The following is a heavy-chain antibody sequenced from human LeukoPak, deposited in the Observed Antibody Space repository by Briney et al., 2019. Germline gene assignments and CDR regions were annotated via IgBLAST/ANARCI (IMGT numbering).Heavy chain of an antibody. Sequence: GGSLRLSCAAPGFTFSSYVMNWVRQAPGKGLEWVSYISGDSNTIYYADSVKGRFTISRDNTKNSLYLQMNSLRAEDTAVYYCARGHLLKFDYWGQGTLVTVSS. CDR1: GFTFSSYV. D-gene: IGHD3-10*01. CDR3: ARGHLLKFDY. J-gene: IGHJ4*02. V-gene: IGHV3-48*03. CDR2: ISGDSNTI.